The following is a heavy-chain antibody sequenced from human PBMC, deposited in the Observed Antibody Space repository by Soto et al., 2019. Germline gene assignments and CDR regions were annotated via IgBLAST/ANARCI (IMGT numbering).Heavy chain of an antibody. D-gene: IGHD6-13*01. CDR1: GYTFTSYG. J-gene: IGHJ6*02. CDR2: ISAYNGNT. CDR3: ARAGSSWYVGPSYYGMDV. V-gene: IGHV1-18*01. Sequence: QVQLVQSGAEVKKPGASVKVSCKASGYTFTSYGISWVRQAPGQGLEWMGWISAYNGNTNYAQKLQGRVTITTDTSTSTAYMELRSLRSDDTAVYYCARAGSSWYVGPSYYGMDVWGQGTTVTVSS.